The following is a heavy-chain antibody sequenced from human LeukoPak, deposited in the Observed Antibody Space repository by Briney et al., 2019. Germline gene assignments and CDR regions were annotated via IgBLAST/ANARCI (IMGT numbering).Heavy chain of an antibody. CDR3: AKVDYGDYYFDY. CDR2: ISDSGVST. CDR1: GFTFGGYA. J-gene: IGHJ4*02. V-gene: IGHV3-23*01. D-gene: IGHD4-17*01. Sequence: PGGSLRLSGAASGFTFGGYAMGWVGQAPGKGLEGVSFISDSGVSTYYADSVKGRFTISRDSSKNTLYLQMNSLRAEDTAVYYCAKVDYGDYYFDYWGQGTLVTVSS.